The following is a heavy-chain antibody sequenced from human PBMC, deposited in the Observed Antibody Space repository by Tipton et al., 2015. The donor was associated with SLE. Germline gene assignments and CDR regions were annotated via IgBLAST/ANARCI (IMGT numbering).Heavy chain of an antibody. D-gene: IGHD3-22*01. Sequence: TLSLTCTVSGGSISSSSYYWGWIRQPPGKGLEWIGSIYYSGSTYYNPSLKSRVTISVDTSKNQFSLKLSSVTAADTAVYYCARGAPYYYDSSGYGVFQHWGQGTLVTVSS. CDR1: GGSISSSSYY. V-gene: IGHV4-39*07. CDR2: IYYSGST. CDR3: ARGAPYYYDSSGYGVFQH. J-gene: IGHJ1*01.